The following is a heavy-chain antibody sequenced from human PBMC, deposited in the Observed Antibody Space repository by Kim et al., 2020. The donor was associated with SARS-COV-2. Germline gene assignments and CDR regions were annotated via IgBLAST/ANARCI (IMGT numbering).Heavy chain of an antibody. Sequence: GGSLRLSCAASGFTFSSYSMNWVRQAPGKGLEWVSSISSSSSYIYYADSVKGRFTISRDNAKNSLYLQMNSLRAEDTAVYYCARDGGEQWPDYYYYYGMDVWGQGTTVTVSS. CDR2: ISSSSSYI. CDR3: ARDGGEQWPDYYYYYGMDV. V-gene: IGHV3-21*01. D-gene: IGHD6-19*01. CDR1: GFTFSSYS. J-gene: IGHJ6*02.